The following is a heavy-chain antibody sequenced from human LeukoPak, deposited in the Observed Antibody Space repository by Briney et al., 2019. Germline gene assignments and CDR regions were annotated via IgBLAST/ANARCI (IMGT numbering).Heavy chain of an antibody. V-gene: IGHV4-59*01. Sequence: SETLSLTCTVSGGAISGSYWSWIRQPPGKRLEWIVYIYYSGSTNYNPSLKSRDTISLDTSKNQFSLKLTSVTAADTAVYYCARDRSHPLYDTTGYFAKWFDPWGQGTLVTVSS. CDR1: GGAISGSY. D-gene: IGHD3-22*01. J-gene: IGHJ5*02. CDR3: ARDRSHPLYDTTGYFAKWFDP. CDR2: IYYSGST.